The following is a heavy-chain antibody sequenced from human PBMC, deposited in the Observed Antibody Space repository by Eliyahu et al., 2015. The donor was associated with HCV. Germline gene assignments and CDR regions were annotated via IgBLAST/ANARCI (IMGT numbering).Heavy chain of an antibody. V-gene: IGHV4-34*01. D-gene: IGHD2-2*01. CDR2: ITHSGST. Sequence: PSETLSLSCTVHGGPFSAYSWSWIRQPPGEGLEWVGEITHSGSTNFNPSLKGRVTISMDRSKNQFSLMLKSVSAADTAVYFCAVVPAAVGSFYNWFDPWGQGTLVIVSS. CDR1: GGPFSAYS. CDR3: AVVPAAVGSFYNWFDP. J-gene: IGHJ5*02.